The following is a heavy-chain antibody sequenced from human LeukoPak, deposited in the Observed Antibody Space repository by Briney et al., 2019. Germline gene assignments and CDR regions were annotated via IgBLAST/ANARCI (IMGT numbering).Heavy chain of an antibody. CDR2: ISYDGNNK. CDR1: GFTFSSYA. J-gene: IGHJ4*02. Sequence: GGSLRLSCAASGFTFSSYAMHWVRRAPGKGLEWVAVISYDGNNKYYADSVKGRFTISRDNSKNTLYLQMNSLRAEDTAVYYCASANDFWSGLSDYWGQGTLVTVSS. V-gene: IGHV3-30-3*01. CDR3: ASANDFWSGLSDY. D-gene: IGHD3-3*01.